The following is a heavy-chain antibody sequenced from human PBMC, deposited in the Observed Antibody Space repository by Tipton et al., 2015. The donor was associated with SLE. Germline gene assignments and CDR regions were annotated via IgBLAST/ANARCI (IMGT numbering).Heavy chain of an antibody. CDR1: GESFSGYY. CDR3: ARLSTSHRGDWFDP. V-gene: IGHV4-34*01. D-gene: IGHD2-2*01. CDR2: INHSGST. J-gene: IGHJ5*02. Sequence: TLSITCAVYGESFSGYYWSWIRQPPGKGLEWIGEINHSGSTNYNPSLKSRVTISVDTSKNQFSLNLSSVTAADTAVYSCARLSTSHRGDWFDPWGQGTLVTVSS.